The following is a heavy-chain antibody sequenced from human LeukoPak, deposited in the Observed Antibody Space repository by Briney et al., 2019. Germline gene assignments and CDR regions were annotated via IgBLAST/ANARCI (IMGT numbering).Heavy chain of an antibody. J-gene: IGHJ4*02. CDR3: VRDLGAGAH. D-gene: IGHD1-26*01. CDR2: TNTDGSTT. CDR1: GFNFSSYG. V-gene: IGHV3-74*01. Sequence: PGKSLRLSCAASGFNFSSYGMHWVRQAPGKGLVWVSRTNTDGSTTTYADSVKGRFTISRDNAKNTLYLQMNSLRAEDTAVYYCVRDLGAGAHWGQGTLVTVSS.